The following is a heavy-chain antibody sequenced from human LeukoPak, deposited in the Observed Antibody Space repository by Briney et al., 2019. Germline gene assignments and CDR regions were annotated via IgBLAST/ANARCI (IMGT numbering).Heavy chain of an antibody. CDR2: INPNSGGT. CDR1: GYTFTGYY. D-gene: IGHD6-13*01. Sequence: ASVKVSCKASGYTFTGYYMHWVRQAPGQGLGWMGWINPNSGGTNYAQKFQGRVTMTRDTSISTAYMELSRLRSDDTAVYYCASPAAGSPYYYYGMDVWGQGTTVTVSS. J-gene: IGHJ6*02. V-gene: IGHV1-2*02. CDR3: ASPAAGSPYYYYGMDV.